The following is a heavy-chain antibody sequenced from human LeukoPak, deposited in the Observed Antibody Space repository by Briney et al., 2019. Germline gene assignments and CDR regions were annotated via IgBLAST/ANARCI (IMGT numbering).Heavy chain of an antibody. V-gene: IGHV4-59*12. Sequence: SETLSLTCTVSGGSISSYYWNWIRQPPGKGLEWIGYIYYSGTTNYNPSLKSRVTISVDTSKNQFSLNLNSVTAADTAVYYCARVGMSSGWYKIGAFDVWGQGAMVTVSS. CDR1: GGSISSYY. CDR2: IYYSGTT. D-gene: IGHD6-19*01. J-gene: IGHJ3*01. CDR3: ARVGMSSGWYKIGAFDV.